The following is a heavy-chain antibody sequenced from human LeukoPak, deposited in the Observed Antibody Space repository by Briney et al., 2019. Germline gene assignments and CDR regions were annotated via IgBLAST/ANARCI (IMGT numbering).Heavy chain of an antibody. CDR3: ARENWNAEPSWFDP. D-gene: IGHD1-1*01. CDR1: GYTFTGYY. V-gene: IGHV1-2*02. CDR2: INPNSGGT. J-gene: IGHJ5*02. Sequence: ASVKVSCKASGYTFTGYYMHRVRQAPGQGLEWMGWINPNSGGTNYAQKFQGRVTMTRDTSISTAYMELSRLRSDDTAVYYCARENWNAEPSWFDPWGQGTLVTVSS.